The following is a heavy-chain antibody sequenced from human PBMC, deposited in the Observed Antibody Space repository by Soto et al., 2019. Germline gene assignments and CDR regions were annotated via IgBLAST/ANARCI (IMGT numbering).Heavy chain of an antibody. J-gene: IGHJ4*02. CDR3: AREGGESSDGLYYFDS. CDR1: GGSTSSDNY. Sequence: SETLSLTCTVSGGSTSSDNYWSWIRQPPGKGLEWIGHIYYSGNTDYNPSLKSRLAISIDTSKNQFSLKLSSVTAADTAVYFCAREGGESSDGLYYFDSWGQGSMVTVSS. V-gene: IGHV4-30-4*01. D-gene: IGHD3-16*01. CDR2: IYYSGNT.